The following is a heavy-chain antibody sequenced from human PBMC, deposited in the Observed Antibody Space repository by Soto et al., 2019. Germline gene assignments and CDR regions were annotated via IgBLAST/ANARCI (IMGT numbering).Heavy chain of an antibody. D-gene: IGHD2-15*01. CDR3: AKATFGGSCYHALGV. V-gene: IGHV3-23*01. CDR2: ISGSDSST. Sequence: PVGSLRLSCAASGFTFNSYAMTWVRQAPGKGLEWVSCISGSDSSTFYADSVKGRFTISRDNSKNTLYLQMNSLGAEDTAVYYCAKATFGGSCYHALGVWGQGTTVTVSS. CDR1: GFTFNSYA. J-gene: IGHJ6*02.